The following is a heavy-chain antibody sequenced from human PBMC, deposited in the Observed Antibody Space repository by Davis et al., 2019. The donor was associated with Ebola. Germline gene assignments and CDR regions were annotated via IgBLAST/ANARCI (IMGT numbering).Heavy chain of an antibody. CDR1: AGTFSSYA. CDR2: FIPIFGTA. CDR3: ARQRFLEWPMDV. J-gene: IGHJ6*02. Sequence: SVLVTCNASAGTFSSYAISWVRQPPGQGLEWMGGFIPIFGTANYAQMFQGRLTITADKSTSTAYMGLSSLRVEDTAVYYCARQRFLEWPMDVWGQGTTVTVSS. D-gene: IGHD3-3*01. V-gene: IGHV1-69*06.